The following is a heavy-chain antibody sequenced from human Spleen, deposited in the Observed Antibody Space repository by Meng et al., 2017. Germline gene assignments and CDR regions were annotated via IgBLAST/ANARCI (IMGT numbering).Heavy chain of an antibody. CDR2: ISSSSSYI. V-gene: IGHV3-21*01. CDR1: GFTFSSYS. CDR3: ARGLRYFEDAYDMDV. Sequence: GESLKISCAASGFTFSSYSMNWVRQAPGKGLEWVSSISSSSSYIYYADSVKGRFTISRDNAKNSLYLQMNSLRAEDTAVYYCARGLRYFEDAYDMDVWGQGNTVNGAS. D-gene: IGHD3-9*01. J-gene: IGHJ6*02.